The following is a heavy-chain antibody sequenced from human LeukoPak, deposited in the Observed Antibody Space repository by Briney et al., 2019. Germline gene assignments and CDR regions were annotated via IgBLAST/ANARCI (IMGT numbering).Heavy chain of an antibody. D-gene: IGHD3-10*01. V-gene: IGHV2-70*11. Sequence: RESGPALVEPTQALXLTCTFSGFSLSTGEMSVSWVRQPPGKALEWLARIDWDDDKYYSTSLKTRLTISKDTSKNQVVLTMTNMDPVDTATYYCARKLYGSGSSNAFDIWGQGTMVTVSS. CDR1: GFSLSTGEMS. CDR3: ARKLYGSGSSNAFDI. CDR2: IDWDDDK. J-gene: IGHJ3*02.